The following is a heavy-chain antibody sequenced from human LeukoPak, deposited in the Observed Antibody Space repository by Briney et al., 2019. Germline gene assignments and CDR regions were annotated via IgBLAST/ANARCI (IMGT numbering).Heavy chain of an antibody. V-gene: IGHV4-38-2*02. CDR2: IYHSGST. D-gene: IGHD6-13*01. J-gene: IGHJ1*01. Sequence: PSETLSLTCTVSGYSISSGYYWGWIRQPPGKGLEWIGSIYHSGSTYYNPSLKSRVTISVDTSKNQFSLKLSSVTAADTAVYYCARVAFVSSSWPSEYFQHWGQGTLVTVSS. CDR3: ARVAFVSSSWPSEYFQH. CDR1: GYSISSGYY.